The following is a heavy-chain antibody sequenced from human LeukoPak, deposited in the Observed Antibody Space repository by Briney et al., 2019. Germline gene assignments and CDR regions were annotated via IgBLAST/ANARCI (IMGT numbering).Heavy chain of an antibody. CDR3: ARCRGGWSRDS. J-gene: IGHJ4*02. V-gene: IGHV3-74*01. CDR1: GFTFNKYW. D-gene: IGHD6-19*01. CDR2: INNEGNDT. Sequence: GGSLRLSCAASGFTFNKYWMHWVRQVPRKGLIWVSRINNEGNDTNYVDSVKGRFTISRDNAKNSLYLQMNSLRAEDTAVYYCARCRGGWSRDSWGQGTLVTVSS.